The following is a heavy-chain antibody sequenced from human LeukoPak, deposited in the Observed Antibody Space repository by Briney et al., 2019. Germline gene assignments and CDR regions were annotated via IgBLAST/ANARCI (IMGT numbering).Heavy chain of an antibody. D-gene: IGHD1-14*01. Sequence: SETLSLTCTTSGVSISRFYWSWVRQPPGKGLEWIGNIYNGVPTFFNPSLKSRVTISVDTPKRQFSLQLASVTAADTAVYYCVRTTGWPGFDYWGQGILVTVSS. CDR3: VRTTGWPGFDY. V-gene: IGHV4-4*09. J-gene: IGHJ4*02. CDR2: IYNGVPT. CDR1: GVSISRFY.